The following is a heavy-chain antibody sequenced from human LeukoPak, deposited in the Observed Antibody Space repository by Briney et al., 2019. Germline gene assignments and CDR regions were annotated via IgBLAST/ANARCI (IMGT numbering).Heavy chain of an antibody. D-gene: IGHD5-12*01. V-gene: IGHV4-59*01. CDR2: IFDSGTTNYNPST. J-gene: IGHJ4*02. Sequence: SETLYLTCTVSGGSIISYFWSWIRQPPGQGPEWIGYIFDSGTTNYNPSTNYNPSLKSRVTVSLDTSKNHFSLKLSSVTAADTAVYFCARGGVTTIAQYDYWGQGILVTVSS. CDR1: GGSIISYF. CDR3: ARGGVTTIAQYDY.